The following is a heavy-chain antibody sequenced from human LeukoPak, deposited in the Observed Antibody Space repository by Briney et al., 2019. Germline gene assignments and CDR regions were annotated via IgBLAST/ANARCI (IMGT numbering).Heavy chain of an antibody. CDR2: ISGSGGST. CDR3: ARSFTVTTSFDY. Sequence: GGALRLSCAASGFTFSSYAMSWVRQAPGKGLEWVSAISGSGGSTYYAESVKGRFTISRDSSKNTLYLQMNSLRAEDTAVYYCARSFTVTTSFDYWGQGTLVTVSS. V-gene: IGHV3-23*01. J-gene: IGHJ4*02. CDR1: GFTFSSYA. D-gene: IGHD4-11*01.